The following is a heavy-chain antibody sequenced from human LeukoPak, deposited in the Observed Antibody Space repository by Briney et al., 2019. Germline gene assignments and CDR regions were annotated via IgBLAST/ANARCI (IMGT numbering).Heavy chain of an antibody. CDR3: AKGTEGYCSGTICYPFDY. J-gene: IGHJ4*02. V-gene: IGHV3-23*01. Sequence: GGSLRLSCEASGFTFSSDAMNWVRQVPGKGLEWVSSITGSGSDTYFVDSVKGRLTISRDNSKNTLYLQLNSLRAEDTAVYYCAKGTEGYCSGTICYPFDYWGRGTLVTVSS. D-gene: IGHD2-15*01. CDR1: GFTFSSDA. CDR2: ITGSGSDT.